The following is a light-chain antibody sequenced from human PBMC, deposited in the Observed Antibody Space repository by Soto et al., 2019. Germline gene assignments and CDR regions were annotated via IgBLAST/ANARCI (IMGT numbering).Light chain of an antibody. J-gene: IGKJ1*01. CDR1: QSISNY. CDR3: QQSFSSPWT. V-gene: IGKV1-39*01. CDR2: GAS. Sequence: DIQMTQVPSTLPTSVGDSVTITCRASQSISNYLNWYQQKPGKAPKLLIYGASSLQSGVPSRFSGSGSGTDFTLTISSLQPEDFATYYCQQSFSSPWTFGQGTKVDIK.